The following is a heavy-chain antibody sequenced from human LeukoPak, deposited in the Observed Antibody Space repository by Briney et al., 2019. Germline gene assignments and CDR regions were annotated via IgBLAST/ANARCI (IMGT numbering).Heavy chain of an antibody. V-gene: IGHV3-74*01. CDR2: NNSDGSST. CDR3: AKALNFYGCFDY. Sequence: GGSVRLFCAACVFTYSSYRMHWVRQAPGKGLVWVSRNNSDGSSTIYADSEKGRYPISRDYAENTLYVQVHRLRGEDGAVYYCAKALNFYGCFDYWGQGAMVAVAS. J-gene: IGHJ4*02. D-gene: IGHD4-17*01. CDR1: VFTYSSYR.